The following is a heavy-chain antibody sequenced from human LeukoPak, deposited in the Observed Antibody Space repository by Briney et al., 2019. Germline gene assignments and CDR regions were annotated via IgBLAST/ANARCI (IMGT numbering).Heavy chain of an antibody. D-gene: IGHD2-2*01. Sequence: TGGSLRLSCAASGFTFSSYAMSWVRQAPGKGLEWVSAISGSGGSTYYADSVKGRFTISRDNSKNMLYLQMNSLRAEDTAVYYCAKDLSLVVVPAAGFDYWGQGTLVTVSS. J-gene: IGHJ4*02. CDR2: ISGSGGST. CDR3: AKDLSLVVVPAAGFDY. CDR1: GFTFSSYA. V-gene: IGHV3-23*01.